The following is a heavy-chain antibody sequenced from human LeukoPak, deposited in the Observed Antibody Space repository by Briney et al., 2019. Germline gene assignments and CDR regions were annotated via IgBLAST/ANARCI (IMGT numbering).Heavy chain of an antibody. V-gene: IGHV4-59*02. Sequence: SPSETLSLTCTVSGDSVASYYWSWIRQPPGKPLEWIGYIFYGGSTNYNPSLKSRATTSVNTSKNQFSLKLSSVTAADTAVYYCARDPDASGAGLWGQGTLVTVSS. J-gene: IGHJ4*02. CDR1: GDSVASYY. CDR3: ARDPDASGAGL. CDR2: IFYGGST. D-gene: IGHD3-10*01.